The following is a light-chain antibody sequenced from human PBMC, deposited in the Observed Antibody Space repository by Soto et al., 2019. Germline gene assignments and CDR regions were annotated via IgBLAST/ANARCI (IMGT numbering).Light chain of an antibody. CDR1: SSNIGAGYD. V-gene: IGLV1-40*01. CDR3: QSYDSSLSALV. Sequence: QSVLTQPPSVSGAPGQGVTISCAGTSSNIGAGYDVHWYQQVPGTAPKLLIYTNSNRPSGVPDRFSGSKSGTSASLAITGLQAADEADYYCQSYDSSLSALVFGRGTKVTVL. J-gene: IGLJ3*02. CDR2: TNS.